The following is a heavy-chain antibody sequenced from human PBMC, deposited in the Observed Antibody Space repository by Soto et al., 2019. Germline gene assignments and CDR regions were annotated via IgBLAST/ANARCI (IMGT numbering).Heavy chain of an antibody. D-gene: IGHD2-15*01. Sequence: SVKVSCKASGGTFSSYTISWVRQAPGQGLEWMGRIIPILGIANYAQKYQGRVTITADKSTSTAYMELSSLRSEDTAEYFCVKNNYCSGGSCYSSGYYYYYMDVWGKGTTVTVSS. CDR1: GGTFSSYT. CDR2: IIPILGIA. J-gene: IGHJ6*03. V-gene: IGHV1-69*02. CDR3: VKNNYCSGGSCYSSGYYYYYMDV.